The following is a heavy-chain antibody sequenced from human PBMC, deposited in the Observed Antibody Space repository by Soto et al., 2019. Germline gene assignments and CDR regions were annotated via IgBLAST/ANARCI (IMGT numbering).Heavy chain of an antibody. Sequence: SVKVSCKASGGSFSMYVISWVRQSALQGLDGMGGIIPMFGTANYEQRFQGRLTINADERTNTAYMELSTLRSEDSAVYYCATSSRKHCRGDTCFENWFDPWGQGTRVTVSS. D-gene: IGHD2-21*02. CDR3: ATSSRKHCRGDTCFENWFDP. CDR2: IIPMFGTA. J-gene: IGHJ5*02. V-gene: IGHV1-69*13. CDR1: GGSFSMYV.